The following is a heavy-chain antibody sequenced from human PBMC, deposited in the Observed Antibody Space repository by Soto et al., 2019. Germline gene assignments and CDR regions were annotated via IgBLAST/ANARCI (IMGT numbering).Heavy chain of an antibody. Sequence: SETLSLTCTVSGGSISSYYWTWIRQPPGKGLEWIGEISHSGATNYNPSLKSRVTISEDTSKNQVSLKVTSVTAADTAVFYCARGNHYYGMDVWGQGTTVTVS. CDR2: ISHSGAT. CDR3: ARGNHYYGMDV. V-gene: IGHV4-34*01. CDR1: GGSISSYY. J-gene: IGHJ6*02.